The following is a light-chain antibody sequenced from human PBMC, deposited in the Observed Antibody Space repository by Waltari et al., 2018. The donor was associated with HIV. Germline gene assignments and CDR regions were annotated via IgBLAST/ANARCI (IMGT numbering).Light chain of an antibody. CDR2: GNN. Sequence: QSVLTQPPSLSGAPGQRVTISCTGSKSNIGAGYAVHWYQQVPGTAPKLLIYGNNNLPSGVPELFSGAKSDTSASLAITGLQAEDEADYYCQSWDDSLSGYVFGTGSKVTVL. CDR3: QSWDDSLSGYV. V-gene: IGLV1-40*01. CDR1: KSNIGAGYA. J-gene: IGLJ1*01.